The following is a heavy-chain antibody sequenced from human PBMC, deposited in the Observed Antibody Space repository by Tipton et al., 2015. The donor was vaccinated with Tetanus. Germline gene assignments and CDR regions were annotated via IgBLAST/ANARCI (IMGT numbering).Heavy chain of an antibody. CDR3: ARRGGDFLTGYYDS. V-gene: IGHV4-39*01. CDR1: GCSISSSNYY. D-gene: IGHD3-9*01. CDR2: IYYSGST. Sequence: TLSLTCTVSGCSISSSNYYWGWIRQPPGRGLEWIGRIYYSGSTSYNPSLKSRVTISVDTSKNQFSLELNSVTAADTAVYYCARRGGDFLTGYYDSWGQGTLVTVSS. J-gene: IGHJ5*01.